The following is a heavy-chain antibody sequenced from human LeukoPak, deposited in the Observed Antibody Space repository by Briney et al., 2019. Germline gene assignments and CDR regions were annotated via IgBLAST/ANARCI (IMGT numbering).Heavy chain of an antibody. D-gene: IGHD3-10*01. CDR1: GYTFTSYD. J-gene: IGHJ6*04. CDR2: IIPIFGTA. Sequence: GASVKVSCKASGYTFTSYDINWVRQATGQGLEWMGGIIPIFGTANYAQKFQGRVTITTDESTSTAYMELSSLRSEDTAVYYCARGEPYGSGSYLDVWGKGTTVTVSS. CDR3: ARGEPYGSGSYLDV. V-gene: IGHV1-69*05.